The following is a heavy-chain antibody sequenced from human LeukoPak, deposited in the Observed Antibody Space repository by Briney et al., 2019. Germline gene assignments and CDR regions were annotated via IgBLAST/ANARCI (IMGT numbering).Heavy chain of an antibody. V-gene: IGHV4-59*08. CDR3: ARRSTTHDAFDI. J-gene: IGHJ3*02. CDR2: IYYSGST. CDR1: GGSISSYY. D-gene: IGHD1-1*01. Sequence: PSETLTLTCTVSGGSISSYYWSWIRQPPGKGLEWIGYIYYSGSTNYNPSLKSRVTISVDTSKNQFSLKLSSVTAADTAVYYCARRSTTHDAFDIWGQGTMVTVSS.